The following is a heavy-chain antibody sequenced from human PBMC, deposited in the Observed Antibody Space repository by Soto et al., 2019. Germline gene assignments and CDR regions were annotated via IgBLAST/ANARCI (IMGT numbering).Heavy chain of an antibody. D-gene: IGHD3-22*01. V-gene: IGHV4-59*01. CDR2: IDYSGST. CDR3: AREGYYDSSGYPL. J-gene: IGHJ3*01. Sequence: QVQLQESGPGLVKPSETLSLTCTVSGGSISSYYWSWLRQPPGKGLEWIGYIDYSGSTNYNPSLKSRVTISVDTSKNRFSLKLSSVTAADTAVYYCAREGYYDSSGYPLWGQGTMVTVSS. CDR1: GGSISSYY.